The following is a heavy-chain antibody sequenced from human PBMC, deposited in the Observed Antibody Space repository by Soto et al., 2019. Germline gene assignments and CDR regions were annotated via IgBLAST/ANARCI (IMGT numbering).Heavy chain of an antibody. CDR3: ARQSSGWYRDYGMDV. CDR2: IYYSGST. V-gene: IGHV4-59*01. CDR1: GGSLTTYY. Sequence: SETRSLTCTVSGGSLTTYYWNWIRQPPGKGLEWIGYIYYSGSTNYNPSLKSRVTISVDTSKNQFSLKLSSVTAADTAVYYCARQSSGWYRDYGMDVWGQGTTVT. J-gene: IGHJ6*02. D-gene: IGHD6-19*01.